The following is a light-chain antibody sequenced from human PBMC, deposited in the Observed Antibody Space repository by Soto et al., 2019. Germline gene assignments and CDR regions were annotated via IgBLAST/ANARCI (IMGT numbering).Light chain of an antibody. Sequence: EIVMTHSPATLSVSPGERATLSCRASQSVSSNLAWYQQKPGQAPRLLIYGASTRATGIPARFSGSGSKTEFTLNISRLQSEDFGVYYCQQYKNWWTFGQGTKVDIX. CDR3: QQYKNWWT. CDR1: QSVSSN. CDR2: GAS. V-gene: IGKV3-15*01. J-gene: IGKJ1*01.